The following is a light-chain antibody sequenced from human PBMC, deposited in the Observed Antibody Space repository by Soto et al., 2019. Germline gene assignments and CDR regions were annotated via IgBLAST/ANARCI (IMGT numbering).Light chain of an antibody. V-gene: IGLV1-40*01. CDR2: GNS. CDR1: SSNIGAGYD. J-gene: IGLJ1*01. CDR3: QSYDSSLSGSKV. Sequence: QSVLTQPPSVSGAPGQRVTISRTGSSSNIGAGYDVHWYQQLPGTAPKLLIYGNSNRPSGVPDRFSGSKSGTSASLAITGLQAEDEADYYCQSYDSSLSGSKVFGTVTKLTVL.